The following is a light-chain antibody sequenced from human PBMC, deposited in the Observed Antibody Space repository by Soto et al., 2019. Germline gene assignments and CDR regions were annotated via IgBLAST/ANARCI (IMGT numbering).Light chain of an antibody. CDR2: SDS. Sequence: SYELTQSPSVSVAPGKTASITCGGNNIGSKSEHWYQQKPGQAPVLVIYSDSDRPSAIPERFSGSNSGKTATLTISRVEAGDEADYFCQVWDSGTDHVVFGGGTKLTVL. J-gene: IGLJ3*02. V-gene: IGLV3-21*04. CDR3: QVWDSGTDHVV. CDR1: NIGSKS.